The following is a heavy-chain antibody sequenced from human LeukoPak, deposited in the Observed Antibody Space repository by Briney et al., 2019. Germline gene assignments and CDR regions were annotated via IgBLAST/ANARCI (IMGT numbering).Heavy chain of an antibody. J-gene: IGHJ3*02. CDR1: GGSISSYY. CDR2: IYTSGST. V-gene: IGHV4-4*07. CDR3: AREFRSFPTMSHAFDI. Sequence: SETLSLTCTVSGGSISSYYWSWIRQPAGKGLEWIGRIYTSGSTNYNPSLKSRVTMSVDTSKNQFSLKLSSVTAADTAVYYCAREFRSFPTMSHAFDIWGQGTMVTVSS. D-gene: IGHD3-22*01.